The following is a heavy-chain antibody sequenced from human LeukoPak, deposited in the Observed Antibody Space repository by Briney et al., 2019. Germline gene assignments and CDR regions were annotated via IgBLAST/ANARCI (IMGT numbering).Heavy chain of an antibody. CDR2: IDPSGGST. CDR1: GYTFTSYY. D-gene: IGHD3-16*02. Sequence: ASVKVSCKASGYTFTSYYMHWVRQAPGQGLEWMGIIDPSGGSTSYAQKFQGRVTMTRDTSTSTVYMELSSLRSEDTAVYYCARVAMITFGGLIVIPAYYFDYWGQGTLVTVSS. J-gene: IGHJ4*02. CDR3: ARVAMITFGGLIVIPAYYFDY. V-gene: IGHV1-46*01.